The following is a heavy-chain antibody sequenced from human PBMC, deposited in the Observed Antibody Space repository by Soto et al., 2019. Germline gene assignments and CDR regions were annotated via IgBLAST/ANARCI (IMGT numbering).Heavy chain of an antibody. CDR3: AGAITVAGPSRDGFDI. CDR2: IYHSGST. D-gene: IGHD6-19*01. V-gene: IGHV4-4*02. CDR1: SGSISSSNW. Sequence: PSETLSLTCAVSSGSISSSNWWSWVRQPPGKGLEWIGEIYHSGSTNYNPSLKSRVTISVDKSTNQFSLKLSSVTAADTAVYYCAGAITVAGPSRDGFDIWGQGTMVTVSS. J-gene: IGHJ3*02.